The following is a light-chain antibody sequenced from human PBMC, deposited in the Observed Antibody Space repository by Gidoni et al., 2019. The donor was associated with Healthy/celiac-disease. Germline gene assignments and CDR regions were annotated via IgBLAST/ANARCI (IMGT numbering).Light chain of an antibody. CDR3: QQSYSTPPYT. V-gene: IGKV1-39*01. Sequence: IKITQSPSSLSASVGDRVTITCRASQSIRSYLNWYQQKPGKAPKLLIYAASSSQSGVRSRFSGSASGTDFTLTISSMQPEDFATYYCQQSYSTPPYTFGHGTKLEIK. CDR2: AAS. J-gene: IGKJ2*01. CDR1: QSIRSY.